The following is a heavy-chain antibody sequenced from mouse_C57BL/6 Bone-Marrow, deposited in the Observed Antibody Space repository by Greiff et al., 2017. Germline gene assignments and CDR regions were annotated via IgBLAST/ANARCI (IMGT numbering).Heavy chain of an antibody. CDR1: GFTFSDYG. Sequence: EVHLVESGGGLVQPGGSLKLSCAASGFTFSDYGMAWVRQAPRKGPEWVAFISNLAYSIYYADTVTGRFTISRENAKNTLYLEMSSLRSEDTAMYYCARQAYKGFFDYWGQGTTLTVSS. J-gene: IGHJ2*01. CDR2: ISNLAYSI. V-gene: IGHV5-15*01. D-gene: IGHD2-10*01. CDR3: ARQAYKGFFDY.